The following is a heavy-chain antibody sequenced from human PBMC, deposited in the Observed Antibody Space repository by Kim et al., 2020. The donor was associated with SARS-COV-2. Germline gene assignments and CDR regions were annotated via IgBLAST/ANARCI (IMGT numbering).Heavy chain of an antibody. CDR2: IYSTGST. CDR1: GGSISGYY. V-gene: IGHV4-59*08. D-gene: IGHD6-13*01. J-gene: IGHJ4*02. CDR3: ARHAYSSSWGYFDY. Sequence: SETLSLTCTVSGGSISGYYWSWIRQPPGKGLEWIGYIYSTGSTNYNPSLKSRATISVATSKNQFSLRLSSVTAADTAVYYCARHAYSSSWGYFDYWGQGT.